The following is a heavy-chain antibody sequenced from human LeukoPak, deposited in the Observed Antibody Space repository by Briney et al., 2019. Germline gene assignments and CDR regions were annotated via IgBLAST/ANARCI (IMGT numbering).Heavy chain of an antibody. CDR2: MNPNTGNT. J-gene: IGHJ4*02. CDR1: GYTFSNHD. Sequence: KPGASVKVSCKASGYTFSNHDINWVRQAIGQGLEWMGWMNPNTGNTGYAQNFQGRVTMTRDTSISTAYMELSSLKSEDTAVYYCARGHAPSSSPDYWGQGTPVTVSS. CDR3: ARGHAPSSSPDY. D-gene: IGHD6-13*01. V-gene: IGHV1-8*02.